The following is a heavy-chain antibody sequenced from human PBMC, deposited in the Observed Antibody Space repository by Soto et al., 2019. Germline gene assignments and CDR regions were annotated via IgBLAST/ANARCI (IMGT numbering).Heavy chain of an antibody. CDR1: VFTFSNAY. Sequence: GWSLRLSCASSVFTFSNAYMTWVRQAPGKGLEWVGRIKTKTDGGTTDYAAPVKGRFTISRDDSKNTLYLQMNSLKTEDTAVYYCTTPGRWLPDYWGQGTLVTVSS. CDR2: IKTKTDGGTT. J-gene: IGHJ4*02. CDR3: TTPGRWLPDY. D-gene: IGHD5-12*01. V-gene: IGHV3-15*01.